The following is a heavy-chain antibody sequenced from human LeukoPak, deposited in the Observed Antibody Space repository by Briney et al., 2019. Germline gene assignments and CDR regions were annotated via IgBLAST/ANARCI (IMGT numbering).Heavy chain of an antibody. CDR1: GGTFSSYA. V-gene: IGHV1-69*13. Sequence: SVKVSCKASGGTFSSYAISWVRQAPGQGLEWMGGIIPIFGTANYAQKFQGRVTITADESTSTAYMELSSLRSEDTAVYYCARNTETAIPLPYYFDYWGQGTLVTVSS. J-gene: IGHJ4*02. CDR3: ARNTETAIPLPYYFDY. CDR2: IIPIFGTA. D-gene: IGHD2-21*02.